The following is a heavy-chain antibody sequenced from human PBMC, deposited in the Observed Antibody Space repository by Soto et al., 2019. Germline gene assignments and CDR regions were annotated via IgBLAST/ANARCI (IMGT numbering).Heavy chain of an antibody. D-gene: IGHD1-26*01. CDR2: IKSKTDGGTT. CDR1: GFTFSNAW. J-gene: IGHJ6*02. Sequence: GGSLRLSCAASGFTFSNAWMSWVRQAPGKGLEWVGRIKSKTDGGTTDYAAPVKGRFTISRDDSKNTLYLQMNSLKTEGTAVYYCTTEDLWTYSGSFVGYYGMDVWGQGTTVTVSS. CDR3: TTEDLWTYSGSFVGYYGMDV. V-gene: IGHV3-15*01.